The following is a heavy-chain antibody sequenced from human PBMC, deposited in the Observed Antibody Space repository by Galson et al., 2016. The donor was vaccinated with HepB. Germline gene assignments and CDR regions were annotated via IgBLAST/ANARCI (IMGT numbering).Heavy chain of an antibody. D-gene: IGHD6-19*01. CDR3: AGASSSGWGSKDFFDY. CDR2: T. J-gene: IGHJ4*02. V-gene: IGHV4-61*05. CDR1: GGSISRSRYF. Sequence: SETLSLTCTVSGGSISRSRYFWGWIRQPPGKGLEWIGTTNNTPSLRSRVTVSIHTSKNQFPLKLSSVTAAETAVYYCAGASSSGWGSKDFFDYWGQGILVIVSS.